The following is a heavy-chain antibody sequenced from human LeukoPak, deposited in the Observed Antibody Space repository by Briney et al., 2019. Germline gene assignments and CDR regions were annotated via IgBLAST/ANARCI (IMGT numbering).Heavy chain of an antibody. J-gene: IGHJ2*01. CDR3: ARSRRTQVGPRWYWHFDL. V-gene: IGHV4-34*01. D-gene: IGHD1-26*01. CDR2: INHSGST. Sequence: SETLSLTCAVYGGSFSGYYWSWIRQPPGKGLEWIREINHSGSTNYNPSLKSRVTISVDTSKNQFSLKLSSVTAADTAVYYCARSRRTQVGPRWYWHFDLWGRGTLVTVSS. CDR1: GGSFSGYY.